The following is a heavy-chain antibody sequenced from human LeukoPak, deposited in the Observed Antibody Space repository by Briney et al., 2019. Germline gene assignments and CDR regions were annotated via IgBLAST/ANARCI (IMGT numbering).Heavy chain of an antibody. CDR3: AKGVAVAGTRTYYFDY. Sequence: GGSLRLSCAASGFTFSSYGMHWVRQAPGKGLEWVAFIRYDGSNKYYADSVKGRFTISRDNSKNTLYLHMNSPRAEDTAVYYCAKGVAVAGTRTYYFDYWGQGTLVTVSS. CDR2: IRYDGSNK. CDR1: GFTFSSYG. D-gene: IGHD6-19*01. J-gene: IGHJ4*02. V-gene: IGHV3-30*02.